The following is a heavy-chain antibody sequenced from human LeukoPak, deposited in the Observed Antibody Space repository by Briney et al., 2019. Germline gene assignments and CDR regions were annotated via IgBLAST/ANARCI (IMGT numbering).Heavy chain of an antibody. CDR1: GFTFDDYA. J-gene: IGHJ4*02. D-gene: IGHD2-2*01. V-gene: IGHV3-9*01. CDR3: AKDDIVVVPAASFDY. CDR2: ISWNSGSI. Sequence: GGSLRLSCAASGFTFDDYAMHWVRQAPGKGLEWVSGISWNSGSIGYADSVKGRFTISRDNAKNSLYLQMNSLRAEDTAVYYCAKDDIVVVPAASFDYWGQGTLVTVSS.